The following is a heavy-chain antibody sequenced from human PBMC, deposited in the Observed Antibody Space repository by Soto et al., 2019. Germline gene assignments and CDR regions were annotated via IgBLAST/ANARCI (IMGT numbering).Heavy chain of an antibody. CDR1: GFTFSSYA. CDR3: AAAYSSGWWGFDY. Sequence: PGESLKISCAASGFTFSSYAMSWVRQAPGKGLEWVSEINNSGGSTYYADSVKGRCTISRDNSKNSLYLQMSSLRAEDTAVYYCAAAYSSGWWGFDYWGQRTLVTVSS. CDR2: INNSGGST. D-gene: IGHD6-19*01. J-gene: IGHJ4*02. V-gene: IGHV3-23*01.